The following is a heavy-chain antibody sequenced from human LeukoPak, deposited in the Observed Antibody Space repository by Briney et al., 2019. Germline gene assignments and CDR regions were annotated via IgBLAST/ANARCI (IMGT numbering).Heavy chain of an antibody. CDR1: GGTFSNYA. Sequence: SVKVSCKASGGTFSNYAISWVRQAPGQGLEWMGRIIPIFGIANYAQKLQGRVTITADKSTSTAYMELSSLRSEDTAVYYCARDGYCSGGSCLQAKYYYYYGMDVWGQGTTVTVSS. V-gene: IGHV1-69*04. D-gene: IGHD2-15*01. J-gene: IGHJ6*02. CDR3: ARDGYCSGGSCLQAKYYYYYGMDV. CDR2: IIPIFGIA.